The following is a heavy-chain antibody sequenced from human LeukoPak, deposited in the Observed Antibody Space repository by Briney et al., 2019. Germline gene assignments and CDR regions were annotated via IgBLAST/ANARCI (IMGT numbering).Heavy chain of an antibody. CDR1: GYTFTTYA. CDR3: ARDSRGAGTGLDR. V-gene: IGHV7-4-1*02. D-gene: IGHD3-9*01. Sequence: ASVKVSCKASGYTFTTYALNWVRQAPGQGPQWMGWINTDTGNPTYAHDFIGRYVFSLDSSVSTAYLEISSLKSEDTAVYYCARDSRGAGTGLDRWGQGTLVTVSS. J-gene: IGHJ4*02. CDR2: INTDTGNP.